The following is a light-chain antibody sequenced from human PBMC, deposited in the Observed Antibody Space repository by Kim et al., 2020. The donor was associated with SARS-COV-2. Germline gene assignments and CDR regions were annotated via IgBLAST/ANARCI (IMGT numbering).Light chain of an antibody. CDR1: FSNIGSNV. CDR3: AAWDDSLKGSV. V-gene: IGLV1-44*01. Sequence: GQRVTISCSGSFSNIGSNVVNWYQQLPGTAPKLLMYSNDYRPSGVPDRFSGSKSGSSASLAISGLQSEDEADYYCAAWDDSLKGSVFGGGTQLTVL. J-gene: IGLJ3*02. CDR2: SND.